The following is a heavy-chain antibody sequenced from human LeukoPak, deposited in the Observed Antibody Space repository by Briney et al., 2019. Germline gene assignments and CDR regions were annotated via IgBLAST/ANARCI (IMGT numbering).Heavy chain of an antibody. D-gene: IGHD3-10*01. CDR3: ARGYGSGSYLDY. CDR1: GLFFSTNW. J-gene: IGHJ4*02. CDR2: IKPDGRDK. V-gene: IGHV3-7*01. Sequence: PGGSLRLSCAASGLFFSTNWMSWVRQAPGKGLEWVATIKPDGRDKYYVDSVKGRFTMSRDNGKNSVYLQMNSLRAEDTAVYYCARGYGSGSYLDYWGQGTLVTVSS.